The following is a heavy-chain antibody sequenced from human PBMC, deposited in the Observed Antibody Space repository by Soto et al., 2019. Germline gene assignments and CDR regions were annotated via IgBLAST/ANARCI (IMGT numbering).Heavy chain of an antibody. V-gene: IGHV1-46*03. CDR3: ARESIFAVAPLDY. CDR2: INPSGGST. J-gene: IGHJ4*02. Sequence: QVQLVQSGAEVKKPGASVKVSCKASGYTFTSYYMHWVRQAPGQGLEWMGIINPSGGSTRYAQKCQGRVTMTRDTSTSTVYMELSSRISEDTAVYYCARESIFAVAPLDYWGQGTLVSVSS. D-gene: IGHD3-3*01. CDR1: GYTFTSYY.